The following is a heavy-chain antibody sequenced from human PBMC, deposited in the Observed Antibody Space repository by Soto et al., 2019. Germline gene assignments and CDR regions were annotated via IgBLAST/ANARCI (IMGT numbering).Heavy chain of an antibody. CDR3: ARGGSEGGLDI. CDR2: LYYTGNT. V-gene: IGHV4-59*01. CDR1: GAPIAVFY. J-gene: IGHJ6*02. D-gene: IGHD3-10*01. Sequence: QLQESGPGVVKPSETLSLTCTVSGAPIAVFYWTWIRQAPGKGLEWIGYLYYTGNTNYSPSLKSRVAMSMDTSKKHFHLTLTSATAADTAVYFCARGGSEGGLDIWGQGTTVTVSS.